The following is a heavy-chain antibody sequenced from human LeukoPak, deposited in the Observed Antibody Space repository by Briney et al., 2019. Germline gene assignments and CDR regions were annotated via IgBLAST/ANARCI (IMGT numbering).Heavy chain of an antibody. CDR3: ARALRLWGGNSGIAFDI. Sequence: SETLSLTCTVSGGSISSYYWSWIRQPPGKGLEWIGYIYNSGSTNYNHCLKSRVTISEDMSNNQFSLKLSSVTAADTAVYYCARALRLWGGNSGIAFDIWGQGTMVTVSS. V-gene: IGHV4-59*01. J-gene: IGHJ3*02. CDR2: IYNSGST. CDR1: GGSISSYY. D-gene: IGHD4-23*01.